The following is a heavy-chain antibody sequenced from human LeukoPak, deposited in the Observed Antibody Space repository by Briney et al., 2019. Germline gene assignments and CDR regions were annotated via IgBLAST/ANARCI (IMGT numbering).Heavy chain of an antibody. CDR1: GFTFSTYR. Sequence: GGSLRLSCTASGFTFSTYRMSWVRQAPGKGLEWVANTREDGSEKYYVDSVKGRFTISRDNAKNSLYLQMNSLRAEDTAVYYCTRRDDTSYYFDYWGQGTLVTVSS. D-gene: IGHD2-2*01. CDR2: TREDGSEK. CDR3: TRRDDTSYYFDY. V-gene: IGHV3-7*01. J-gene: IGHJ4*02.